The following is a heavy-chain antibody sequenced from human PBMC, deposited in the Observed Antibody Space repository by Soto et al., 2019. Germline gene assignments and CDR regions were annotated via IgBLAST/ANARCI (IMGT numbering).Heavy chain of an antibody. J-gene: IGHJ3*02. CDR2: ISSSSSYI. D-gene: IGHD2-15*01. Sequence: PGGSLRLSCAASGFTFGSYSMNWVRQAPGKGLEWVSSISSSSSYIYYADSVKGRFTISRDNAKNSLYLQMNSLRAEDTAVYYCARYCSGGSCYGDAFDIWGQGTMVTVSS. CDR1: GFTFGSYS. CDR3: ARYCSGGSCYGDAFDI. V-gene: IGHV3-21*01.